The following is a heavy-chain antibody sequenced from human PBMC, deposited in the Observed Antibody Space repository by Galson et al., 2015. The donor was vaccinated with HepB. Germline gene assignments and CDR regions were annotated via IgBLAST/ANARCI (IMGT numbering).Heavy chain of an antibody. CDR2: ISSSSSYI. CDR1: GFTFSSYS. D-gene: IGHD6-13*01. V-gene: IGHV3-21*01. Sequence: SLRLSCAASGFTFSSYSMNWVRQAPGKGLEWVSSISSSSSYIYYADSVKGRFTISRDNAKNSLYLQMNSLRAEDTAVYYCAKDRRGRSWYFFDYWGQGTLVTVSS. J-gene: IGHJ4*02. CDR3: AKDRRGRSWYFFDY.